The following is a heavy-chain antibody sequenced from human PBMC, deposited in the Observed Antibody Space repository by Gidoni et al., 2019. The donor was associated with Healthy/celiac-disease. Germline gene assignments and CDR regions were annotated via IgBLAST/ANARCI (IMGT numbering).Heavy chain of an antibody. CDR1: GFTFSSHA. V-gene: IGHV3-23*01. CDR3: AKGLTADDAFDI. D-gene: IGHD2-21*02. Sequence: EVQLLEPGGGLVQPGGSLRLSCADSGFTFSSHAMSWVRQAPGKGLEWVSAISGSGGSTYYADSVKGRFTISRDNSKNTLYLQMNSLRAEDTAVYYCAKGLTADDAFDIWGQGTMVTVSS. J-gene: IGHJ3*02. CDR2: ISGSGGST.